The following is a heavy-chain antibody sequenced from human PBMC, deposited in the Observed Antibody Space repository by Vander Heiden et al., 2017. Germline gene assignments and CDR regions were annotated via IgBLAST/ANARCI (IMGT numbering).Heavy chain of an antibody. V-gene: IGHV3-23*01. Sequence: EVHLLESGGGLVQPGESLRLSCVGSGFTFGSYALSWVRQAPGKGLQWVSAITGSGNRAYYAESVKGRFTISRDNSKKTLYLQMRSLRAEDTAIYYCAKDAAAFLHSWGQGTLVTVSS. CDR1: GFTFGSYA. D-gene: IGHD2-2*01. J-gene: IGHJ4*02. CDR2: ITGSGNRA. CDR3: AKDAAAFLHS.